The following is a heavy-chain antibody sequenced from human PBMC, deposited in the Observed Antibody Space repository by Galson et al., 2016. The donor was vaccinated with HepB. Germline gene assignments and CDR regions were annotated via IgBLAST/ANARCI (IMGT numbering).Heavy chain of an antibody. V-gene: IGHV3-23*01. J-gene: IGHJ4*02. CDR1: GFTSGDCY. CDR2: ISSSGDST. Sequence: SLRLSCAASGFTSGDCYMNWIRQAPGKGLEWVSDISSSGDSTYYADSVKGRFTISRDNTMNTLYLQMNSLRAEDTAVYYCAKIGQRTPHPDYWGQGRWSPSLQ. CDR3: AKIGQRTPHPDY.